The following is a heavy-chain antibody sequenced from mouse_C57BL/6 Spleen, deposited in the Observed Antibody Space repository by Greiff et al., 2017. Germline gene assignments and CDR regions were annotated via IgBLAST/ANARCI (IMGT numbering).Heavy chain of an antibody. Sequence: EVQLVESGGGLVKPGGSLKLSCAASGFTFSDYGMHWVRQAPEKGLEWVAYISSGSSTIYYADTVKARFTISRDNAKNTLFLQMTSLRSEDTAMYYCARSNWDALDYWGQGTTRTVSS. CDR3: ARSNWDALDY. V-gene: IGHV5-17*01. J-gene: IGHJ2*01. CDR2: ISSGSSTI. D-gene: IGHD4-1*01. CDR1: GFTFSDYG.